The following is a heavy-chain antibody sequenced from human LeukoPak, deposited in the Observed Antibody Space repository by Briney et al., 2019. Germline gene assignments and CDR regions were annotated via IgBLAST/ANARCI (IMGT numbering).Heavy chain of an antibody. CDR3: ARVLFVGWELPGDIDY. D-gene: IGHD1-26*01. V-gene: IGHV4-39*07. CDR2: IYYSGST. J-gene: IGHJ4*02. CDR1: GGSISSSSYY. Sequence: PSETLSLTCTVSGGSISSSSYYWGWIRQPPGKGLEWIGSIYYSGSTYYNPSLKSRVTISVDTSKNQFSLKLSSVTAADTAVYYCARVLFVGWELPGDIDYWGQGTLVTVSS.